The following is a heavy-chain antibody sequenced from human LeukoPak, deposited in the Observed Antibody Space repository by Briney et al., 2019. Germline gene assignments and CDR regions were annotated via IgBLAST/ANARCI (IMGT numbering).Heavy chain of an antibody. CDR2: INHNGNVN. J-gene: IGHJ4*02. CDR1: GFTFSSYW. Sequence: GGSLRLSCAASGFTFSSYWMNWARQAPGKGLEWVASINHNGNVNYYVDSVKGRFTISRDNAKNSLYLQMSNLRAEDTAVYYCARVGLAVAGPYFDYWGQGTLVTVSS. D-gene: IGHD6-19*01. V-gene: IGHV3-7*01. CDR3: ARVGLAVAGPYFDY.